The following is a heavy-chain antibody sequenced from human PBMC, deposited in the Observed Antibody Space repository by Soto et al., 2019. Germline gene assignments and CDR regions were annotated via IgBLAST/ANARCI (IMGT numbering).Heavy chain of an antibody. D-gene: IGHD2-15*01. CDR1: GFTFSDYY. J-gene: IGHJ4*02. V-gene: IGHV3-11*04. CDR2: ISGGGSAT. Sequence: SLRLSCAASGFTFSDYYMIWIRQAPGKGLEWVSFISGGGSATEYADSVKGRFTISRDNSKRTLYLHMNSLRVEDSARYYCERVEGVVVEAGLHYFEYWGQGSQVTVSS. CDR3: ERVEGVVVEAGLHYFEY.